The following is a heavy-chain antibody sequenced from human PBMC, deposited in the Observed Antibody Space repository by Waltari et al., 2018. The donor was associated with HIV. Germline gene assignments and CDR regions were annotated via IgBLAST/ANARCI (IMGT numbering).Heavy chain of an antibody. J-gene: IGHJ4*02. CDR1: GGSIRGGSYY. Sequence: QVQLQESGPGLVKPSQTLSLTCSVSGGSIRGGSYYWSWIRQPAGKGLEWIGRIYTSGSTNYNPSLKSRVSISVDTSKNQFSLKLSSVTAADTAVYYCASQYSYGLRPNFFDYWGQGTLVTVSS. D-gene: IGHD5-18*01. CDR3: ASQYSYGLRPNFFDY. CDR2: IYTSGST. V-gene: IGHV4-61*02.